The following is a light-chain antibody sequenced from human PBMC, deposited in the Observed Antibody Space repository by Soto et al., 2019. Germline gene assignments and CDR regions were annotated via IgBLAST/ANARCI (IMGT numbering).Light chain of an antibody. Sequence: EIVLTQSPGTLSLSPGEGATLSCGASQSVSSNYLAGYQQKPGQAPRLLIYGISTRATGIPDRFSGSGSGTDFALTINRLEPEDFAVYYCQQYGNSPFTFGQGTTVEIK. CDR3: QQYGNSPFT. V-gene: IGKV3-20*01. CDR2: GIS. J-gene: IGKJ2*01. CDR1: QSVSSNY.